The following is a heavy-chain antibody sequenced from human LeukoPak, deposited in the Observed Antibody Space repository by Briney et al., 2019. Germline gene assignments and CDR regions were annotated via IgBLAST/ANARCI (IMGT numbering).Heavy chain of an antibody. D-gene: IGHD4-17*01. CDR3: AKVHGDYIYFDY. J-gene: IGHJ4*02. CDR2: ISGSGGST. V-gene: IGHV3-23*01. CDR1: GYTFNSYA. Sequence: GGSLRLSCAASGYTFNSYAMSWVRQAPGKGLEWVSAISGSGGSTYYADSVKGRFTISRDNSKNTLYLQMNSLRAEDTALYYCAKVHGDYIYFDYWGQGTLVTVSS.